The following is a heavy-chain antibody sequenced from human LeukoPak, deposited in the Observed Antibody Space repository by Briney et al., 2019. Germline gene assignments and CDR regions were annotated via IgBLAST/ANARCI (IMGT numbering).Heavy chain of an antibody. V-gene: IGHV3-21*01. CDR3: ARRLGGLDY. CDR2: ISSSSSYI. Sequence: GGSLRLSCAASGFTFSSYSINWVRQAPGKGLEWVSSISSSSSYIYSPDSVKGRFTISRDNPKNSLYLQMNSLRAEDTAVYYCARRLGGLDYWGQGTLVTVSS. D-gene: IGHD3-16*01. J-gene: IGHJ4*02. CDR1: GFTFSSYS.